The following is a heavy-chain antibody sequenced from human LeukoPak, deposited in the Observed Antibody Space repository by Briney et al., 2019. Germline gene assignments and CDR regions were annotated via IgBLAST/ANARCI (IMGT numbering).Heavy chain of an antibody. CDR2: IIPILGIA. J-gene: IGHJ4*02. CDR3: ARNTMIVVAASPNYFDY. CDR1: GGTFISYA. V-gene: IGHV1-69*04. D-gene: IGHD3-22*01. Sequence: SVKVSFKASGGTFISYAISWVRQAPGQGLEWMGRIIPILGIANYAQEFQGRVTITADKSTSTAYMELSSLRSEDTAVYYCARNTMIVVAASPNYFDYWGQGTLVTVSS.